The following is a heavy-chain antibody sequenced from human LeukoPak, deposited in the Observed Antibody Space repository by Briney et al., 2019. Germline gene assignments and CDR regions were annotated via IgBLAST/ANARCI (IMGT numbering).Heavy chain of an antibody. CDR3: ARRLIVATILYYYYGMDV. J-gene: IGHJ6*02. V-gene: IGHV4-39*07. Sequence: SETLSLTCTVSGGSISSSSYSWGWIRQPPGKGLEWIGSIYYSGSTNYNPSLKSRVTISVDTSKNQFSLKLSSVTAADTAVYYCARRLIVATILYYYYGMDVWGQGTTVTVSS. CDR2: IYYSGST. CDR1: GGSISSSSYS. D-gene: IGHD5-12*01.